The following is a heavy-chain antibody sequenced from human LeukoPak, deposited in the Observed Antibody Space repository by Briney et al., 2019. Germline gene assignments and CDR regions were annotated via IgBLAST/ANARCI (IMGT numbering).Heavy chain of an antibody. CDR2: IYYSASS. CDR1: GGSVTSYY. CDR3: ARAIGTDLRLYYDSSGYYY. V-gene: IGHV4-59*02. Sequence: MPSETLSLTCTVSGGSVTSYYWSWIRQPPGKGLEWIGYIYYSASSNYNPSLNSRVTISVDTSKNQFSLKLSSVTAADTAVYYCARAIGTDLRLYYDSSGYYYWGQGTLVTVSS. D-gene: IGHD3-22*01. J-gene: IGHJ4*02.